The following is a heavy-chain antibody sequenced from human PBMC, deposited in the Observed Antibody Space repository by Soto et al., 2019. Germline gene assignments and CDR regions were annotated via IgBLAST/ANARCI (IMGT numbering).Heavy chain of an antibody. J-gene: IGHJ3*02. Sequence: SVKVSCKASGGTFSSYAISWVRQAPGQGLEWMGGIIPIFGTANYAQKFQGRVTITADESTSTAYMELSSLRSEDTAVYYCARDEAWYDSSGYYPSPGYAFDIWGQGTMVTVSS. CDR3: ARDEAWYDSSGYYPSPGYAFDI. V-gene: IGHV1-69*13. CDR1: GGTFSSYA. CDR2: IIPIFGTA. D-gene: IGHD3-22*01.